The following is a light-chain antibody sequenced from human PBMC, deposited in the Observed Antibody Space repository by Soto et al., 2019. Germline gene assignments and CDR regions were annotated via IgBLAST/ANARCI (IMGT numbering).Light chain of an antibody. CDR1: QSVSSSY. CDR3: QQYNDWPPIT. V-gene: IGKV3-15*01. J-gene: IGKJ5*01. Sequence: EILMTQSPGTLSLSPGERGTLSCRASQSVSSSYLAWYQHKPCQAPSLLIYGASTRATGVPVRFSGSGSGTEFTLTIRSLQSEDFAFYYCQQYNDWPPITFGQGTRLEIK. CDR2: GAS.